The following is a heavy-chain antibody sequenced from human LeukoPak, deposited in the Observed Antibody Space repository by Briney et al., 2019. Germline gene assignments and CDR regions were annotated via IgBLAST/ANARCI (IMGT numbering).Heavy chain of an antibody. V-gene: IGHV4-59*08. D-gene: IGHD1-20*01. CDR3: AGLTGTTWDY. CDR1: GGSISSYY. Sequence: SETLSLTCTVSGGSISSYYWSWIRQPPGKGLEWIGYIYYSGSTNYNPSLKSRVTISVDTSKNQFSLKLSSVTAADTAVYYCAGLTGTTWDYWGQGTLVTVSS. CDR2: IYYSGST. J-gene: IGHJ4*02.